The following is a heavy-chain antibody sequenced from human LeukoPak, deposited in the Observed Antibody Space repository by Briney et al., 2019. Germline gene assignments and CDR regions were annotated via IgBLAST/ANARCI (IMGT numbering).Heavy chain of an antibody. J-gene: IGHJ6*03. CDR2: IYTSGST. D-gene: IGHD2-15*01. Sequence: SQTLSLTCTVSGGSISSGSYYWSWIRQPAGNGLEWIGRIYTSGSTNYNPSLKSRVTIAVDTSKNQFSLKLSSVTAADTAVYYCAREGVVVVAATRGTDGYYYMDVWGKGTTVIVSS. CDR1: GGSISSGSYY. CDR3: AREGVVVVAATRGTDGYYYMDV. V-gene: IGHV4-61*02.